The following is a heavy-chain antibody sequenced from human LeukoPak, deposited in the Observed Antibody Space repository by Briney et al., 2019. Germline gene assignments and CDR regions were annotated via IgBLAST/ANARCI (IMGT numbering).Heavy chain of an antibody. CDR3: ASSLGDYVWGSYRPDYYYYYMDV. CDR1: GGTFSSYA. Sequence: SVKVSCKASGGTFSSYAISWVRQAPGQGLEWMGGIIPIFGTANYAQKFQGRVTITADESTSTAYMELSSLRSEDTAVYYCASSLGDYVWGSYRPDYYYYYMDVWGKGTTVTISS. V-gene: IGHV1-69*13. D-gene: IGHD3-16*02. J-gene: IGHJ6*03. CDR2: IIPIFGTA.